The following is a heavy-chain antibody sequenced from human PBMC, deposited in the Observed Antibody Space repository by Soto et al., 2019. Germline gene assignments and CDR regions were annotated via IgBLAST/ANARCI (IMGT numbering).Heavy chain of an antibody. D-gene: IGHD6-6*01. V-gene: IGHV3-23*01. J-gene: IGHJ3*02. CDR3: AKEYSRSVFSNDAFDI. CDR1: GFTFNSYA. CDR2: ISVSGGST. Sequence: EVQLLESGGGLVQPGGSLRLSCAASGFTFNSYAMTWVRQAPGKGLEWVSAISVSGGSTYYADSVKGRFTISRDNSKNTLYLQMNSLRAEDTAVYYCAKEYSRSVFSNDAFDIWGQGTMVTVSS.